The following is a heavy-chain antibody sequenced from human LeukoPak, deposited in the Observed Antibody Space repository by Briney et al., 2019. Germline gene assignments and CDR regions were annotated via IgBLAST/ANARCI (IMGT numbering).Heavy chain of an antibody. V-gene: IGHV3-23*01. CDR2: ISGSGGST. D-gene: IGHD3-3*01. CDR1: GFTFSSYA. Sequence: GGSLRLSCAASGFTFSSYAMSWVRQAPGKGLEWVSAISGSGGSTYYADSVKGRFTISRDNSKNTLYLQMNSLRAEDTAVYYCAKDAGGRITIFGVVSDWGQGTLVTVSS. J-gene: IGHJ4*02. CDR3: AKDAGGRITIFGVVSD.